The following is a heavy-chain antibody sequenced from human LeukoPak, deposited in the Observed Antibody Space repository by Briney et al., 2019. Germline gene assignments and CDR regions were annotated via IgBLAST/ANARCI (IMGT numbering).Heavy chain of an antibody. J-gene: IGHJ3*02. CDR3: ASAVRSHAFDI. CDR1: GYTFTSYY. Sequence: ASVKVSCKASGYTFTSYYMHWVRQAPGQGLEWMGIINPSGGSTSYAQKFQGRVTMTRDMSTSTVYMELSSLRSEDTAVYYCASAVRSHAFDIWGQGTMVTVSS. CDR2: INPSGGST. V-gene: IGHV1-46*01.